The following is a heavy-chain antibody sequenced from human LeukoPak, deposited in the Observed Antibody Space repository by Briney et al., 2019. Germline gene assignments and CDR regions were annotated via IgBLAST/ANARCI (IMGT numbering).Heavy chain of an antibody. CDR3: ARGSITMVRGVIPYYYYYGMDV. D-gene: IGHD3-10*01. CDR1: GFTFSSYS. CDR2: ISSSSSYI. J-gene: IGHJ6*02. Sequence: GGSLRLSCAASGFTFSSYSMNWVRQAPGKGLEWVSSISSSSSYIYYADSVKGRFTISRDNAKNSLYLQMNSLRAEDTAVYYCARGSITMVRGVIPYYYYYGMDVWGQGTTVTVSS. V-gene: IGHV3-21*01.